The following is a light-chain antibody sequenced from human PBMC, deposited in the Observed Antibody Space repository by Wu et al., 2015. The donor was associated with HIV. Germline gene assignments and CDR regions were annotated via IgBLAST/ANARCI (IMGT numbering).Light chain of an antibody. CDR3: QQYRISPHT. CDR1: QDIGTKY. V-gene: IGKV3-20*01. Sequence: DIVLTQSPGTLSLSPGGRVTLSCRASQDIGTKYLAWYQQRPGQTPRLLIYGSSSRATGVSDRFSGSGSGTDFTLTIDRLEPEDFAVYYCQQYRISPHTFGQGTELDIK. CDR2: GSS. J-gene: IGKJ2*01.